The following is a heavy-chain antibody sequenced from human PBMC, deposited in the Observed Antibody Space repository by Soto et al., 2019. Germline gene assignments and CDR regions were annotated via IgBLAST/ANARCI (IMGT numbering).Heavy chain of an antibody. CDR3: RTQWLD. CDR1: GFIFSNAW. CDR2: IKKKADGGTT. V-gene: IGHV3-15*01. Sequence: EVQLVESGGGLVKPGGSLRLSCAASGFIFSNAWMSWVRQAPGKGLEWVGLIKKKADGGTTDYAAPLKGRFTISRDDSKNTLYLQMSSLKTEDTAVYYGRTQWLDWGQGTLVTVSS. J-gene: IGHJ4*02. D-gene: IGHD6-19*01.